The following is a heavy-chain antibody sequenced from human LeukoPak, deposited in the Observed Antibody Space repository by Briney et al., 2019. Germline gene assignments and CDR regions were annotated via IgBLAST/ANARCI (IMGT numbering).Heavy chain of an antibody. J-gene: IGHJ3*02. Sequence: SETLSLTCTVSGGSITGYHWSWIQQPPGKGLEWIGYIYSNEATEYKPSLKSRVTISADTSKNQFSLRLTSVTAADTAIYYCARRNDFHIWGQGTMVTVSS. CDR2: IYSNEAT. CDR3: ARRNDFHI. CDR1: GGSITGYH. V-gene: IGHV4-4*08.